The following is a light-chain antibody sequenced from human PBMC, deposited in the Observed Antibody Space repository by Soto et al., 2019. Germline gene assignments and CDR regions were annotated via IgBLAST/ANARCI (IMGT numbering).Light chain of an antibody. J-gene: IGLJ1*01. CDR1: SSDVGKYDR. CDR2: EVT. CDR3: SSYFSTSRYV. V-gene: IGLV2-18*02. Sequence: QSVLTQPPSVSGSPGQSVTISCTGTSSDVGKYDRVSWYQQPPGTAPKLIIYEVTNRPSGVPARFSGSKSGNTASLTISGLQAECEADYYCSSYFSTSRYVFVAVTNVTF.